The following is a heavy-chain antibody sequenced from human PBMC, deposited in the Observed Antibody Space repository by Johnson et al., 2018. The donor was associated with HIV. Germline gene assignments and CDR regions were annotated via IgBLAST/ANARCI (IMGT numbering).Heavy chain of an antibody. V-gene: IGHV3-66*03. CDR3: AREYDAFDI. CDR1: GFTVSSNY. J-gene: IGHJ3*02. CDR2: IYSGGSNK. Sequence: EVQLVESGGGLIQPGGSLRLSCAASGFTVSSNYMSWVRQAPGKGLEWVSVIYSGGSNKYYADSVKGRFTISRDNSKNTLYLQMNSLRAEDTAVYYCAREYDAFDIWGQGTMVTVSS.